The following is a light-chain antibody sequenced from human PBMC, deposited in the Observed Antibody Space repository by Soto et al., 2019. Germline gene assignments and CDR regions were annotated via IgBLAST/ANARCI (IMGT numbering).Light chain of an antibody. CDR1: QSLLHSNGNTY. J-gene: IGKJ1*01. V-gene: IGKV2-28*01. CDR3: MQGLHGPWT. Sequence: DVVMTQSPLSLPVTPGEPASISCRSSQSLLHSNGNTYLVWYLQKPGQSPQLLIYLSFNRASGVPDRFSGSGTGTDFTLKISRVEAEDVGVYYCMQGLHGPWTFGQGTKVEIK. CDR2: LSF.